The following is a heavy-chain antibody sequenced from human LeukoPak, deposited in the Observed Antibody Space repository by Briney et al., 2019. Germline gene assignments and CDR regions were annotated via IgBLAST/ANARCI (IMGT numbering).Heavy chain of an antibody. J-gene: IGHJ6*03. CDR2: IIPIFGTA. CDR3: GRGVVTHYYYYYYMDV. CDR1: GYTFTSYG. Sequence: SVKVSCKASGYTFTSYGISWVRQAPGQGLEWMGGIIPIFGTANYAQKFQSRVTTTAEESTSTPYTEMRSLRSEDTATYYCGRGVVTHYYYYYYMDVWGKGTTVTVSS. D-gene: IGHD3-3*01. V-gene: IGHV1-69*13.